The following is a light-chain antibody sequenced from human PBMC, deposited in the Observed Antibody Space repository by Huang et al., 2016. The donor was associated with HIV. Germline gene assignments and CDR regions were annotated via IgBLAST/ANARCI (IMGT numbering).Light chain of an antibody. V-gene: IGKV3D-20*01. CDR2: DDH. J-gene: IGKJ2*01. Sequence: IVLTQSPATLSLSPGGRATLTCGASQSVRNNYLAWYQQKPGLAPRLLIYDDHVRATCIPDRFSGSGSGTDFTLTISRLEPEDFAMYYCQQYSTSSYTFGQGTKVDI. CDR3: QQYSTSSYT. CDR1: QSVRNNY.